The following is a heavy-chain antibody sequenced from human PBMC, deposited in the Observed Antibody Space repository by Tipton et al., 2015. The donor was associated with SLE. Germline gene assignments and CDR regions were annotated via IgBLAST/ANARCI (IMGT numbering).Heavy chain of an antibody. CDR2: IKYDGSEI. D-gene: IGHD7-27*01. CDR1: GFTFSIYW. J-gene: IGHJ4*02. V-gene: IGHV3-7*01. Sequence: SLRLSCAASGFTFSIYWMGWVRQAPGKGLEWVANIKYDGSEIYYVDSVKGRFAMSRDNAKNSLYLQMNSLRDEDTAVYYCARLGLSLGSYFDYWGQGTLVPVSS. CDR3: ARLGLSLGSYFDY.